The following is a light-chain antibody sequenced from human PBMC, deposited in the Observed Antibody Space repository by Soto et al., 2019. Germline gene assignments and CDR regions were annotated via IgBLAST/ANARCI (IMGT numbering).Light chain of an antibody. Sequence: DIQLTQSPSFLSASVGDRVTITCRASQGISSYLVWYQQKPGKAPKLLIYAASTLQSGVPSRFSGSGSGTEFTLTISSLQPEDFATYYCHQYSTYSRTFGQGTKVEIK. CDR3: HQYSTYSRT. CDR2: AAS. V-gene: IGKV1-9*01. J-gene: IGKJ1*01. CDR1: QGISSY.